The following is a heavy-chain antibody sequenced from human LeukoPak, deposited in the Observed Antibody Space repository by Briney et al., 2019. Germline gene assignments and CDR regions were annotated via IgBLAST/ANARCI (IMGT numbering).Heavy chain of an antibody. CDR2: IYYSGST. CDR3: ASGKQWLVPFLGSSQFDY. V-gene: IGHV4-59*01. Sequence: SETLSLTCTVSGGSISSYYWSWIRQPPGKGLEWIGYIYYSGSTNYNPSLKSRVTISVDTSKNQFSLKLSSVTAADTAVYYCASGKQWLVPFLGSSQFDYWGQGTLVTVSS. J-gene: IGHJ4*02. CDR1: GGSISSYY. D-gene: IGHD6-19*01.